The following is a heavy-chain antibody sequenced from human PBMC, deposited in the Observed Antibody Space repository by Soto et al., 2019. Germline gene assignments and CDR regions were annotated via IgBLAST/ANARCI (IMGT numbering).Heavy chain of an antibody. CDR2: IYYSGSS. J-gene: IGHJ4*02. D-gene: IGHD6-13*01. CDR3: ARHSSSWPIFDY. V-gene: IGHV4-59*08. CDR1: GGSIGNSY. Sequence: QVQLQESGPGLVKPSETLSLTCTVSGGSIGNSYWSCIRQSPGKGLEWIGSIYYSGSSNYNPSLKSRVSIPVDTSKSQFALKLSSVTAADTAVYYCARHSSSWPIFDYWGQGTLVIVSS.